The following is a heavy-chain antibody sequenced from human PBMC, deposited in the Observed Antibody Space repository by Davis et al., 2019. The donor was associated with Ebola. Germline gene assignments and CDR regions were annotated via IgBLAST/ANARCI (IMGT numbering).Heavy chain of an antibody. CDR1: GGSITNSY. D-gene: IGHD4-17*01. V-gene: IGHV4-59*01. CDR3: ARDGADDYGVNFDY. J-gene: IGHJ4*02. CDR2: IYFSGAT. Sequence: PSETLSLTCTVSGGSITNSYWDWIRQPPGKGLEWIGHIYFSGATKYNPSLRSRATISVDTSKNQFYLKLNFVTAADTAVYYCARDGADDYGVNFDYWGQGNLVTVPS.